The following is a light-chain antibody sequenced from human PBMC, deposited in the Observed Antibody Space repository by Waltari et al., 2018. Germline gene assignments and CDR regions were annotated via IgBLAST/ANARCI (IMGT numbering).Light chain of an antibody. J-gene: IGKJ2*01. CDR2: GAS. CDR1: QSISTK. Sequence: EIVMTQSPATLSVSPGERVTLFCRASQSISTKLAWYQQKPGQAPRLLIFGASTRATGIPARFSGSGSGTEFTLTISSLQSEDFAVYFCQQYISWPPMYTFGQGTKLEIK. V-gene: IGKV3-15*01. CDR3: QQYISWPPMYT.